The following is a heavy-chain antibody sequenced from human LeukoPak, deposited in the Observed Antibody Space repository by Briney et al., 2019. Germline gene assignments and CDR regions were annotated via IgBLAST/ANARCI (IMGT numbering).Heavy chain of an antibody. V-gene: IGHV4-34*01. J-gene: IGHJ4*02. D-gene: IGHD3-16*02. CDR2: INHSGST. CDR1: GGSFSGYY. CDR3: ARASYDYVWGSYLEGYYFDY. Sequence: SETLSLTCAVYGGSFSGYYWSWIRQPPGKGLEWIGEINHSGSTNYNPSLKSRVTISVDTSKNQFSLKLSSVTAADAAVYYCARASYDYVWGSYLEGYYFDYWGQGTLVTVSS.